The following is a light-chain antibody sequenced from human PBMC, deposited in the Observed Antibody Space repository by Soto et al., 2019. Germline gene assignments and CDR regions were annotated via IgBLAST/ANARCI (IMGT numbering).Light chain of an antibody. CDR3: QQYDGYPWT. V-gene: IGKV1-5*01. CDR1: QSISGW. J-gene: IGKJ1*01. Sequence: DIQMTQSPFTLSASVGDRVTITCRASQSISGWLAWYQQKPGKAPKVLIYDASSLESGVPSRFSGSGSGTEFTLTISSLQPEDFATYYCQQYDGYPWTFGQGTKVDIK. CDR2: DAS.